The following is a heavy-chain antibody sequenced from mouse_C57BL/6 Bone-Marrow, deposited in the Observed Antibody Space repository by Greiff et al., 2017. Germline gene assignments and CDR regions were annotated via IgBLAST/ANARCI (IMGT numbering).Heavy chain of an antibody. D-gene: IGHD1-1*01. V-gene: IGHV1-81*01. CDR2: IFPRSGNT. Sequence: VQLQQSGAELARPGASVKLSCKASGYTFTSYGISWVKQRTGQGLEWIGEIFPRSGNTYYNEKFKGKVTLTADKSSSTAYMELRSLTSEDSAVYFCSRSEGYYYGSSYQFAYWGQGTLVTVSA. CDR1: GYTFTSYG. CDR3: SRSEGYYYGSSYQFAY. J-gene: IGHJ3*01.